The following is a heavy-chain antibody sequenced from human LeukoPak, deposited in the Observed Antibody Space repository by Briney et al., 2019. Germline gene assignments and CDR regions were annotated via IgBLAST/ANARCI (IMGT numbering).Heavy chain of an antibody. D-gene: IGHD3-22*01. CDR3: ARAPMSYDSSGFGGAFDI. Sequence: PGGSLRLSCAASGFTFSSYAMSWVRQAPGKGLEWVAVISYDGTNKYYADSVKGRFTISRDNSKNTMYLQMNSLRAEDTAMYYCARAPMSYDSSGFGGAFDIWGQGTMVTVSS. CDR2: ISYDGTNK. CDR1: GFTFSSYA. J-gene: IGHJ3*02. V-gene: IGHV3-30-3*01.